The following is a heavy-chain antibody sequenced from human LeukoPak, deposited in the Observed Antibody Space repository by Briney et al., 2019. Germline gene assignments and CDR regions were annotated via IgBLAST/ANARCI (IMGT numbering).Heavy chain of an antibody. CDR1: DDSITIYY. CDR2: VDHTGST. CDR3: ARGRVSSSTWYSTYYYYFYMDV. V-gene: IGHV4-59*01. Sequence: SETLSLTCTVSDDSITIYYWTWIRQPPGKGLEWIGYVDHTGSTNFNPSLNGRVSISRDTTKNLFSLRLRSVTAADTAVYFCARGRVSSSTWYSTYYYYFYMDVWGKGTTVTVSS. D-gene: IGHD1-1*01. J-gene: IGHJ6*03.